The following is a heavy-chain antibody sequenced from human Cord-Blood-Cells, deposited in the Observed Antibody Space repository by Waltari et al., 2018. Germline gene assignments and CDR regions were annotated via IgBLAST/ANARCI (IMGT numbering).Heavy chain of an antibody. V-gene: IGHV4-34*01. CDR1: GGSFSGYY. D-gene: IGHD1-26*01. Sequence: QVQLQQCGAGLLKPSETLSLTCAVYGGSFSGYYWSWIRQPPGKGLEWIGEINHSGSTNYNPSLKSRVTISVDTSKNQFSLKLSSVTAADTAVYYCARGLKGGSYYFDYWGQGTLVTVSS. J-gene: IGHJ4*02. CDR2: INHSGST. CDR3: ARGLKGGSYYFDY.